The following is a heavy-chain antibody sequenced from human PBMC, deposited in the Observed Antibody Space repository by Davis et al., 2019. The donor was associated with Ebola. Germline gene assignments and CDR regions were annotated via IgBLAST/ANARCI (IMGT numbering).Heavy chain of an antibody. CDR2: ISGSGGST. D-gene: IGHD6-19*01. CDR3: ATAVAGYTWYFDL. V-gene: IGHV3-23*01. J-gene: IGHJ2*01. Sequence: GESLKISCAASGFTFSSYAMSWVRQAPGKGLEWVSAISGSGGSTYYADSVKGRFTISRDNSKNTLYLQMNSLRAEDTAVYYCATAVAGYTWYFDLWGRGTLVTVSS. CDR1: GFTFSSYA.